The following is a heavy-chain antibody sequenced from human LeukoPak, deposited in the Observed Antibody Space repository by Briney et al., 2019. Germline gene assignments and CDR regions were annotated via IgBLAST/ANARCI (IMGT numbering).Heavy chain of an antibody. Sequence: GGSLRLSCAASGFTFSSYEMNWVRQAPGKGLEWVAYISSSGRIIYYADSVKGRFTISRDNAKNSLYLQMNSLRAEDTAVYNCARGGSYYSFDYWGQGTLVTVSS. V-gene: IGHV3-48*03. CDR3: ARGGSYYSFDY. CDR1: GFTFSSYE. D-gene: IGHD1-26*01. J-gene: IGHJ4*02. CDR2: ISSSGRII.